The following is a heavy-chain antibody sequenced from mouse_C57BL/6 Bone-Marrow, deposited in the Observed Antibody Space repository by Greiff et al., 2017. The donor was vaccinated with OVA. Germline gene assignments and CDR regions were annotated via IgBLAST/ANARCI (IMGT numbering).Heavy chain of an antibody. CDR2: FYPGSGSI. CDR3: ARHAGYGNYFDY. D-gene: IGHD2-1*01. J-gene: IGHJ2*01. Sequence: QVQLQQPGAELVKPGASVKVSCKASGYTFTSYWMHWVKQRPGQGLEWIGWFYPGSGSIKYNEKFKDKATLTADKSSSTVYMELSRLTSEDSAVYVCARHAGYGNYFDYWGQGTTLTVSS. V-gene: IGHV1-62-2*01. CDR1: GYTFTSYW.